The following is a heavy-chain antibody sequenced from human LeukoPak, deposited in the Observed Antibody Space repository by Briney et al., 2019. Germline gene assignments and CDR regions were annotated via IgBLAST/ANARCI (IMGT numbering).Heavy chain of an antibody. Sequence: GGSLRLSCAASGFTFSSYGMHWVRQAPGKGLEWVSFIRYDGSNEYYADSVRGRFTISRDNSKNTLYLQMNSLRSEDTAVYYCAREDDTGRYMGDDAFDIWGQGTMVTVSS. V-gene: IGHV3-30*02. CDR1: GFTFSSYG. J-gene: IGHJ3*02. D-gene: IGHD1-26*01. CDR2: IRYDGSNE. CDR3: AREDDTGRYMGDDAFDI.